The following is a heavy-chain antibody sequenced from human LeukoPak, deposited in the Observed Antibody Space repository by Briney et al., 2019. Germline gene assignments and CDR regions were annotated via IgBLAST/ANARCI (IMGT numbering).Heavy chain of an antibody. CDR2: INHSGST. D-gene: IGHD6-19*01. Sequence: PSETLSLTCAVYGGSFSGYYWSWIRQPPGKGLEWIGEINHSGSTYYNPSLKSRVTISVDTSKNQFSLKLSSVTAADTAVYYCARGWVAVAGTGFDYWGQGTLVTVSS. V-gene: IGHV4-34*01. CDR1: GGSFSGYY. CDR3: ARGWVAVAGTGFDY. J-gene: IGHJ4*02.